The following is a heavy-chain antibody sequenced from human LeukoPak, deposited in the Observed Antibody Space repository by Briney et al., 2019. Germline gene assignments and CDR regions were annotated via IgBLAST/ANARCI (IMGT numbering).Heavy chain of an antibody. CDR3: ARDRSPYYMDV. V-gene: IGHV1-8*03. Sequence: GASVKVSCKASGYTFSGYYLHWVRQAPGQGLEWMGWMNPNSGNTGYAQKFQGRVTITRNTSISTAYMELSSLRSEDTAVYYCARDRSPYYMDVWGKGTTVTVSS. CDR2: MNPNSGNT. D-gene: IGHD2-15*01. J-gene: IGHJ6*03. CDR1: GYTFSGYY.